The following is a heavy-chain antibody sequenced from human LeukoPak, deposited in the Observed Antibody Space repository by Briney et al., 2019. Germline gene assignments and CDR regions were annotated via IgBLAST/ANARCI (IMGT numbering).Heavy chain of an antibody. CDR3: ARDSVYATNWYDP. Sequence: SETLSLTCTVSGAPISSSNWNWIRQAPGKGLQWIGYITFSGGTNYNPSLGSRVTISLDMSKNQFSLKLTSVTAADTAIYYCARDSVYATNWYDPWGQGTLVTVSS. V-gene: IGHV4-59*01. D-gene: IGHD2-8*01. CDR1: GAPISSSN. CDR2: ITFSGGT. J-gene: IGHJ5*02.